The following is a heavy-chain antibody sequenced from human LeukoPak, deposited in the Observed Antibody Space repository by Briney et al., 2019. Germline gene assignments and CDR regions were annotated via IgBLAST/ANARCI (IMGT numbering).Heavy chain of an antibody. D-gene: IGHD5-12*01. CDR1: GFTFSNAW. CDR3: TTFIVDIVATPSDY. Sequence: GGSLRLSCAASGFTFSNAWMSWVRQAPGKGLEWVGRIKSKTDGGTTDYAAPVKGRFTISRDDSKNTLYLQMNSLKTEDTAVYYCTTFIVDIVATPSDYWGQGTLVTVSS. J-gene: IGHJ4*02. V-gene: IGHV3-15*01. CDR2: IKSKTDGGTT.